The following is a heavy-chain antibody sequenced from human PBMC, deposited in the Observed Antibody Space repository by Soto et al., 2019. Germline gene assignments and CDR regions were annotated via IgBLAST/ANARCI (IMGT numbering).Heavy chain of an antibody. CDR1: IFFFCTFS. Sequence: VGSLRLSCAASIFFFCTFSLNWVRQAPGKGLEWVSYISSSGSTIYYADSVKGRFTVSRDNAKHSLYLQMNSLRAEDTAVYYCASYGSGSYAFSYWGQGT. V-gene: IGHV3-48*01. D-gene: IGHD3-10*01. CDR3: ASYGSGSYAFSY. CDR2: ISSSGSTI. J-gene: IGHJ4*02.